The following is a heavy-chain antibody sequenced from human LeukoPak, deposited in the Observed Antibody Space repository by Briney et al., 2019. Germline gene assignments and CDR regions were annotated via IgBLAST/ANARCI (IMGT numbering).Heavy chain of an antibody. Sequence: GGSLRLSCATSGFTFRRSGVHWVRQAPGKGLEWVAVISYDGSNKYYADSVKGRFTISRDNSKNTLYLQMNSLRAEDTAVYYCAKEVQVERRKDGFDIWGQGTMVTVSS. CDR2: ISYDGSNK. CDR1: GFTFRRSG. D-gene: IGHD1-1*01. V-gene: IGHV3-30*18. J-gene: IGHJ3*02. CDR3: AKEVQVERRKDGFDI.